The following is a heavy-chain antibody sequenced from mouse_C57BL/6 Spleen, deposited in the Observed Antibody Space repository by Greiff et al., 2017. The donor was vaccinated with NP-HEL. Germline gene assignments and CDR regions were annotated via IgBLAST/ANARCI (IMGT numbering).Heavy chain of an antibody. Sequence: EVKLMESGGGLVKPGGSLKLSCAASGFTFSSYAMSWVRQTPEKRLEWVATISDGGSYTYYPDNVKGRFTISRDNAKNNLYLQMSHLKSEDTAMYYCARDRGLLLPHWDFDVWGTGTTVTVSS. V-gene: IGHV5-4*01. CDR3: ARDRGLLLPHWDFDV. J-gene: IGHJ1*03. CDR1: GFTFSSYA. CDR2: ISDGGSYT. D-gene: IGHD2-12*01.